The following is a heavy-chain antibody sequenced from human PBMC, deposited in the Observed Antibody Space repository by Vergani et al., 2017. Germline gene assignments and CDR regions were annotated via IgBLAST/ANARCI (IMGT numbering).Heavy chain of an antibody. CDR2: INPNSGGT. J-gene: IGHJ3*02. D-gene: IGHD6-19*01. V-gene: IGHV1-2*02. Sequence: QVQLVQSGAEVKKPGASVKVSCKASGYTFTGHHMHWVRKAPGQGREWMGWINPNSGGTNYAQKFQGRVTMTRDTSISTAYMELSRLRSDDTAVYYCARTSSGWYFAFFDIWGQGTMVTVSS. CDR1: GYTFTGHH. CDR3: ARTSSGWYFAFFDI.